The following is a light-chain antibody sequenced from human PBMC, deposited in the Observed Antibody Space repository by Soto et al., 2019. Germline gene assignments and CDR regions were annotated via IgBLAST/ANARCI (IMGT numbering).Light chain of an antibody. J-gene: IGKJ1*01. Sequence: EIVLTQSPATLALSPGERATLSCRASQTLGSNLAWYQQKPGQAPRLLIYGASTRATGIPARFSGSGSGTEFTLTISSLQSEDCAVYYCQQYKNWPWTFGQGTKVDIK. CDR2: GAS. CDR1: QTLGSN. CDR3: QQYKNWPWT. V-gene: IGKV3-15*01.